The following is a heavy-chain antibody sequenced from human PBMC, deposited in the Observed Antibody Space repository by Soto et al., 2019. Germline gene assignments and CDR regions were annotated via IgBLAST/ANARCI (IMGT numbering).Heavy chain of an antibody. Sequence: QVQLVQSGAEVKKPGSSVKVSCKASGGTFSSYAISWVRQAPGQGLEWMGGIIPIFGTANYAQKFQGRVTITADESTSTAYMELSSLRSEDTAVYYCASTFTGLRLGELSSLQRPYYYYGMDVWGQGTTVTVSS. D-gene: IGHD3-16*02. CDR1: GGTFSSYA. CDR2: IIPIFGTA. J-gene: IGHJ6*02. V-gene: IGHV1-69*12. CDR3: ASTFTGLRLGELSSLQRPYYYYGMDV.